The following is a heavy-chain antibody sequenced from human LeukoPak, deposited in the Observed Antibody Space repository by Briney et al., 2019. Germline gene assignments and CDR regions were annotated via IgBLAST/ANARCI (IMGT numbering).Heavy chain of an antibody. CDR3: ARKNNDQRDYEVFDQ. Sequence: SETLSLTCTVSGGSISSGGYYWSWIRQHPGKGLVWIGYIYYSGSTYYNPSLKSRVTISVDTSKNQFSLKLRSVTGPETAVYLCARKNNDQRDYEVFDQWGQGTLVTVSS. V-gene: IGHV4-31*03. CDR1: GGSISSGGYY. CDR2: IYYSGST. J-gene: IGHJ4*02. D-gene: IGHD4-17*01.